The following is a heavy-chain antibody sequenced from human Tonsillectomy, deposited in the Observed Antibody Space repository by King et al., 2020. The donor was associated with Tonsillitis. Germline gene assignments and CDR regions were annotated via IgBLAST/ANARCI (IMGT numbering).Heavy chain of an antibody. Sequence: EVQLVESGGGLVQPGGSLRLSCAGSGFTSSNYAMSWVRQAPGKGLEWVAGISGSGGSTEYADSVKGRFTISRDNFKNTLFLQMNSLRVEDTAVYHCAKLDCSTIRCYGTDYRGQGALVTVSS. CDR2: ISGSGGST. D-gene: IGHD2-2*01. V-gene: IGHV3-23*04. J-gene: IGHJ4*02. CDR1: GFTSSNYA. CDR3: AKLDCSTIRCYGTDY.